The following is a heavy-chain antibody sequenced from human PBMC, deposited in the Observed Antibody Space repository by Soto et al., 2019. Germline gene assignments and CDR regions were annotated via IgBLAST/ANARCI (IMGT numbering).Heavy chain of an antibody. Sequence: QCGGSLRLSCSASGFTFSSYAMHWVRQAPGKGLEYVSAISSNGGSTYYADSVKGRFTISRDNSKNTLYLQMSSLRAEDTAVYYCVKGEGIFGVVISDWFDPWGQGTLVTVSS. CDR1: GFTFSSYA. J-gene: IGHJ5*02. CDR3: VKGEGIFGVVISDWFDP. D-gene: IGHD3-3*01. V-gene: IGHV3-64D*06. CDR2: ISSNGGST.